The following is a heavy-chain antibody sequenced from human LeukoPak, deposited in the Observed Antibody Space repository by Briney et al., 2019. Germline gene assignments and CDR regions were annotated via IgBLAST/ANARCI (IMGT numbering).Heavy chain of an antibody. Sequence: GRSLRLSCAASGSTFSSYGMHWVRQAPGKGLEWVAVIWYDGSNKYYADSVKGRFTISRDNSKNTLYLQMNSLRAEDTAVYYCARGVDIVATIAFDYWGQGTLVTVSS. CDR1: GSTFSSYG. V-gene: IGHV3-33*01. J-gene: IGHJ4*02. CDR2: IWYDGSNK. CDR3: ARGVDIVATIAFDY. D-gene: IGHD5-12*01.